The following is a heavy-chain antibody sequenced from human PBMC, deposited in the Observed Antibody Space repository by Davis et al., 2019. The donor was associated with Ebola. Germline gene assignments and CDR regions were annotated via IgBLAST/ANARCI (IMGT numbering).Heavy chain of an antibody. Sequence: SVKVSCKASGGTPSDYAFSWVRQAPGQGLEWLGGIVLAFGKPSYAPKFQGRLTITADESTGTGYMELSSLRFEDTAVYYCASPSGLYWGQGTLVTVSS. CDR1: GGTPSDYA. CDR2: IVLAFGKP. CDR3: ASPSGLY. J-gene: IGHJ4*02. V-gene: IGHV1-69*13.